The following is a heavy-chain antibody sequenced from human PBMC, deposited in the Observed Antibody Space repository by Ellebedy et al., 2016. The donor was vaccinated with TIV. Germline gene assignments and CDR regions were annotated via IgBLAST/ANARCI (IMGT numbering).Heavy chain of an antibody. CDR2: INPNSGGT. Sequence: AASVKVSCKTSGYTFTDYYIHWVQQAPGQGLEWMAWINPNSGGTNYEQKFQGRVIVTRDTSTSTAFLELSRLRSDDTAVYYCTRDLTNIVSGDYWGQGTLVTVSS. D-gene: IGHD5/OR15-5a*01. J-gene: IGHJ4*02. CDR1: GYTFTDYY. CDR3: TRDLTNIVSGDY. V-gene: IGHV1-2*02.